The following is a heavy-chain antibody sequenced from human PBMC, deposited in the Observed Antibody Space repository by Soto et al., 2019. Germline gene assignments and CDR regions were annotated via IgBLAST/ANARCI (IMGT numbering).Heavy chain of an antibody. J-gene: IGHJ4*02. CDR2: IIPILGIA. CDR1: GGTFSSYT. CDR3: ARDRWFGDPEPFDY. Sequence: QVQLVQSGAEVKKPGSSVKVSCKASGGTFSSYTISWVRQAPGQGLEWMGRIIPILGIANYAQKFQGRVTITADKSTSTDYMELSSLRSEDTAVYYCARDRWFGDPEPFDYWGQGTLVTVSS. D-gene: IGHD3-10*01. V-gene: IGHV1-69*08.